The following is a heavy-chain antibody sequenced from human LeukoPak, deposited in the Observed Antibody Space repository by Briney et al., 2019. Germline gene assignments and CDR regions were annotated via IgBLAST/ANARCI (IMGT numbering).Heavy chain of an antibody. CDR2: ISGGGRTT. CDR3: AKNVVFTRYFDS. J-gene: IGHJ4*02. V-gene: IGHV3-23*01. CDR1: GFTFTNHA. Sequence: GGSLRLSCAASGFTFTNHAMSWVRQAPGKGLRWIAVISGGGRTTEYADSVKGRFTVSRDNSMNTLSLHMDSLRVEDTAIYYCAKNVVFTRYFDSWGQGTLVTVSS. D-gene: IGHD2-2*01.